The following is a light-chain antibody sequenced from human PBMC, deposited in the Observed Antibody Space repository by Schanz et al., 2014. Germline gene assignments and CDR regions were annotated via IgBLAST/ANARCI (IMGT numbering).Light chain of an antibody. Sequence: EIVLTQSPGTLSLSPGERATLSCRASQSVSSSYLAWYQQKPGQAPRLLIYGASSRATGIPDRFSGSGSGTDFTLTISSLEPEDFAVYYCQHYGTSPGTFGRGTKVEV. CDR1: QSVSSSY. J-gene: IGKJ1*01. CDR3: QHYGTSPGT. CDR2: GAS. V-gene: IGKV3-20*01.